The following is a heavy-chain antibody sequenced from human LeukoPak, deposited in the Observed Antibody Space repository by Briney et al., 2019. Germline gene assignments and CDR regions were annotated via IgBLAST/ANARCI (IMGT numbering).Heavy chain of an antibody. CDR2: ISAYNGNT. CDR3: ARGYRRYDSSGYYSDY. D-gene: IGHD3-22*01. Sequence: ASVKVSCKASGYTFTSYDINWVRQATGQGLEWMGWISAYNGNTNYAQKFQGRVTMTRNTSISTAYMELSSLRSEDTAVYYCARGYRRYDSSGYYSDYWGQGTLVTVSS. J-gene: IGHJ4*02. V-gene: IGHV1-8*02. CDR1: GYTFTSYD.